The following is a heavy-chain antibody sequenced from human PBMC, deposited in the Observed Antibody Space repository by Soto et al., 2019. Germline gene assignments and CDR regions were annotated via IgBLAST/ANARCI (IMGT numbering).Heavy chain of an antibody. CDR3: AREDGCSGDTCNVYFDY. CDR2: ISYESIIT. J-gene: IGHJ4*02. D-gene: IGHD2-15*01. CDR1: TLTFSTYG. Sequence: GWSLRLSWVACTLTFSTYGMHWVRQSPGKGLEWVAVISYESIITVYRDSVRGRFTISRDNSKNTLYLQMNSLTTEDTAVYYCAREDGCSGDTCNVYFDYWAQGTRVTVSS. V-gene: IGHV3-30*03.